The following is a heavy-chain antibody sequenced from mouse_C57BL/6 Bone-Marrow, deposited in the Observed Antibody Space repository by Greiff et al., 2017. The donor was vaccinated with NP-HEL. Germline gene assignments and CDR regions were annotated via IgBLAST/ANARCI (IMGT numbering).Heavy chain of an antibody. CDR3: ARLLRDPPYAMDY. Sequence: QVQLQQPGAELVKPGASVKLSCKASGYTFTSYWMQWVKQRPGQGLEWIGEIDPSDSYTNYNQKFKGKATLTVDTSSSTAYMQLSSLTSEDSAVYYCARLLRDPPYAMDYWGQGTSVTVSS. CDR1: GYTFTSYW. CDR2: IDPSDSYT. D-gene: IGHD1-1*01. V-gene: IGHV1-50*01. J-gene: IGHJ4*01.